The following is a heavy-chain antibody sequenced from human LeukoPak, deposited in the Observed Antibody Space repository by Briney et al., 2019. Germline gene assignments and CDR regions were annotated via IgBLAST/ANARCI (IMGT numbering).Heavy chain of an antibody. CDR2: VNHSGST. V-gene: IGHV4-34*01. D-gene: IGHD2-8*01. J-gene: IGHJ4*02. Sequence: SETLFLTCAVYRGSFNGYYWSWIRQPPGKGLEWIGEVNHSGSTNYNPSLKSRVTVSVDTSKNQFSLKLSSVTAADTAVYYCARASYCTNGVCWWDYWGQGTLVTVSS. CDR1: RGSFNGYY. CDR3: ARASYCTNGVCWWDY.